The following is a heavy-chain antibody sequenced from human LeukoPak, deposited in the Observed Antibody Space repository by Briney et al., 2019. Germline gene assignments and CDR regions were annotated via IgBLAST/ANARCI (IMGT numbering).Heavy chain of an antibody. CDR1: GGTFSSYA. CDR2: IIPIFGTA. J-gene: IGHJ4*02. Sequence: SVKVSCKASGGTFSSYAISWVRQAPGQGLEWMRGIIPIFGTANYAQKFQGRVTITADESTSTAYMELSSLRSEDTAVYYCATGGLSIAARPADYWGQGTLVTVSS. V-gene: IGHV1-69*13. D-gene: IGHD6-6*01. CDR3: ATGGLSIAARPADY.